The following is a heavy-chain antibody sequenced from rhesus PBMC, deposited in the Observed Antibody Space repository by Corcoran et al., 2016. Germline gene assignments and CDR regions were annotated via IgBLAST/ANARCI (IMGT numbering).Heavy chain of an antibody. CDR2: ITYSGGT. CDR3: ARGYCTSTTCYDGFSLDV. J-gene: IGHJ5-2*02. V-gene: IGHV4-122*02. CDR1: GYSISSGYYY. D-gene: IGHD2-2*01. Sequence: QVQLQESGPGLVKPSETLSLTCAVSGYSISSGYYYWSWIRQPPGKGLEWIGYITYSGGTSYNPSLKSRVTISRDTSKNQFSLKLSSVTAADTAVYYCARGYCTSTTCYDGFSLDVWGRGVLVTVSS.